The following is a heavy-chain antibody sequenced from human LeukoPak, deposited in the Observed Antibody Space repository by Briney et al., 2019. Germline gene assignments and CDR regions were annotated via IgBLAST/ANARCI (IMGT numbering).Heavy chain of an antibody. D-gene: IGHD1-26*01. V-gene: IGHV4-38-2*02. CDR1: GGSISSYY. Sequence: SETLSLTCTVSGGSISSYYWSWIRQPPGKGLEWIGSIYHSGSTYYNPSLKSRVTISVDTSKNQFSLKLSSVTAADTAVYYCARDVGATEGGDYWGQGTLVTVSS. J-gene: IGHJ4*02. CDR3: ARDVGATEGGDY. CDR2: IYHSGST.